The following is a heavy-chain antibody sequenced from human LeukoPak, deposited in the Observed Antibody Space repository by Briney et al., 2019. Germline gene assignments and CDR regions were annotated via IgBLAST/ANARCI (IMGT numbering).Heavy chain of an antibody. Sequence: SQTRSLTCPVSGGSMSSGGYHWSWIRQHPGKGPEWMGYIYYSGGTYYNPSLKSRVTISVDTSKKQFSLKLSSVTAAGTAVYYCARASIAGRYLFDYWGQGTLVTVSS. D-gene: IGHD6-6*01. CDR3: ARASIAGRYLFDY. CDR2: IYYSGGT. V-gene: IGHV4-31*03. J-gene: IGHJ4*02. CDR1: GGSMSSGGYH.